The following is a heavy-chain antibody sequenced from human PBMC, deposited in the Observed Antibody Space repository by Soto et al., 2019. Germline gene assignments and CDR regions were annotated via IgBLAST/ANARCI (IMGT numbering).Heavy chain of an antibody. CDR1: GGTFSSYA. CDR3: ARGIAVAGNDAFET. D-gene: IGHD6-19*01. CDR2: IIPIFGTA. J-gene: IGHJ3*02. V-gene: IGHV1-69*13. Sequence: SVKVSCKASGGTFSSYAISWVRQAPGQGLEWMGGIIPIFGTANYAQKFQGRVTITADESTSTAYMELSSLRSEDTAVYYCARGIAVAGNDAFETWGQRTMATVSS.